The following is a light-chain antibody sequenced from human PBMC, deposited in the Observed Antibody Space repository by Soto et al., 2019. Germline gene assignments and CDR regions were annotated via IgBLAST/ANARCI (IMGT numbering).Light chain of an antibody. Sequence: DIQMTQSPSSLSASVVDRFTITCLASQGISNYLAWYQQKPGKAPKLLIYGASTLQSGVPSRFSGSGSGTDYTLTISSLQPEDFATYYCQQSYRTPTFGQGTRLEIK. CDR3: QQSYRTPT. CDR1: QGISNY. V-gene: IGKV1-39*01. CDR2: GAS. J-gene: IGKJ5*01.